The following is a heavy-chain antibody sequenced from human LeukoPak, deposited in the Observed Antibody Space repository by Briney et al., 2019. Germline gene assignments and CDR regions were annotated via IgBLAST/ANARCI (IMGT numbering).Heavy chain of an antibody. CDR1: GFTFSSYS. CDR3: ARDLALSYVIAAQPIDY. D-gene: IGHD6-13*01. J-gene: IGHJ4*02. V-gene: IGHV3-48*01. CDR2: ISSSSSTI. Sequence: GGSLRLSCAASGFTFSSYSMNWVRQAPGKGLEWVSYISSSSSTIYYADPVKGRFTISRDNAKNSLYLQMNSLRAEDTAVYYCARDLALSYVIAAQPIDYWGQGTLVTVSS.